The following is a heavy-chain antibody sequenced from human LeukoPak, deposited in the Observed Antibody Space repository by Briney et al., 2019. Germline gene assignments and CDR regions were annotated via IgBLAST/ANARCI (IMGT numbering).Heavy chain of an antibody. CDR1: GYSFTGYY. D-gene: IGHD2-15*01. J-gene: IGHJ4*02. V-gene: IGHV1-2*02. CDR3: ARGIVVAGRG. CDR2: INVNSGGT. Sequence: ASVKVSCKASGYSFTGYYMHWVRQAPGQGLEWVGWINVNSGGTNYAQKFQGRVTMTRDTSISTAYMELRRLRSDDPAVYYCARGIVVAGRGWGQGPLVTVSS.